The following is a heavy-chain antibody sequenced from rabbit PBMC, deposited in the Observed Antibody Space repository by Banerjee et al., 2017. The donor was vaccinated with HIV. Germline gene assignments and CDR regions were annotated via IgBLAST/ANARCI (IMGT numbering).Heavy chain of an antibody. V-gene: IGHV1S45*01. CDR1: GFDLSSYYY. Sequence: QEQLEESGGGLVKPEGSLTLTCKASGFDLSSYYYMCWVRQAPGKGLEWIACIGMGSDNTWYASWAKGRFTISKTSSTTVTLQMTSLTAADTATYFCAREHYTAYGLWGPGTLVTVS. CDR3: AREHYTAYGL. D-gene: IGHD6-1*01. J-gene: IGHJ2*01. CDR2: IGMGSDNT.